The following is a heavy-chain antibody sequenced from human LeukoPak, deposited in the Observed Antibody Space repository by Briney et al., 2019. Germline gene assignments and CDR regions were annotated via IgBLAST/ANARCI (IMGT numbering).Heavy chain of an antibody. V-gene: IGHV6-1*01. CDR2: TYYRSKWYN. CDR3: ARAKGRSPLFDY. D-gene: IGHD6-13*01. CDR1: GDSVSSNSAA. Sequence: SQTLSLTCAISGDSVSSNSAAWNWIRQSPSRGLEWLGRTYYRSKWYNDYAVSVKGRIAINPDTSKNQFSLQLNSVTPEDTAVYYCARAKGRSPLFDYWGQGTLVTVSS. J-gene: IGHJ4*02.